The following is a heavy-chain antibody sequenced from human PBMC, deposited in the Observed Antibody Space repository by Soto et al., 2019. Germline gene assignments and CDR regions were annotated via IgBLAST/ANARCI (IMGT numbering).Heavy chain of an antibody. Sequence: PSETLSLTCTASGGSMTNYYWSWVRQPPGKGMEWIAYGEHHGRTECKPSLQSRITISRDLSQNQFFLSLHSVTPADTAVYFCARGVFGAYLDFWGQGALVTVSS. D-gene: IGHD3-16*01. J-gene: IGHJ4*02. V-gene: IGHV4-59*01. CDR3: ARGVFGAYLDF. CDR2: GEHHGRT. CDR1: GGSMTNYY.